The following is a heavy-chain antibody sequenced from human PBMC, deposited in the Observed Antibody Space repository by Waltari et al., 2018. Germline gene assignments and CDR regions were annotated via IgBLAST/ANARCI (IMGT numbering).Heavy chain of an antibody. CDR2: IIPIFGTA. Sequence: QVQLVQSGADVKKPGSSVKVSCKASGGTFSSYAISWVRKAAGQGLEWMGGIIPIFGTANYAQKFQGRVTITTDESTSTAYMELSSLRSEDTAVYYCARGNSLYGSGSSFDYWGQGTLVTVSS. CDR3: ARGNSLYGSGSSFDY. D-gene: IGHD3-10*01. V-gene: IGHV1-69*05. J-gene: IGHJ4*02. CDR1: GGTFSSYA.